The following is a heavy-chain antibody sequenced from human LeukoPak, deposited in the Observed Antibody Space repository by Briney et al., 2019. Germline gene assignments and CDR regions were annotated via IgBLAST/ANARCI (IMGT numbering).Heavy chain of an antibody. V-gene: IGHV3-21*01. D-gene: IGHD6-13*01. Sequence: GGSLRLSCAASGFPFSSYSMNWVRQAPGKGLEWVSSITTRSSYIYYADSVKGRFTISRDDAKSSLYLQMSSLRAEDTAVYYCARDPAAAVSVWLDPWGQGILVTVSS. CDR1: GFPFSSYS. CDR3: ARDPAAAVSVWLDP. J-gene: IGHJ5*02. CDR2: ITTRSSYI.